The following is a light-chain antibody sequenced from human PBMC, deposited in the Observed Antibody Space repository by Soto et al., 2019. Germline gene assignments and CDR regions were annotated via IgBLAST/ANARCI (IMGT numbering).Light chain of an antibody. CDR1: QSISSW. CDR2: DAS. V-gene: IGKV1-5*01. CDR3: QQYSSYPRT. Sequence: DIHRAYSPWTLSRCGGERVTITCRASQSISSWLAWYQQKPGKAPRLLIYDASSLESGVPSRFSGSGSGTEFTLTISSLQPDDFATYYCQQYSSYPRTFGQGTKVDIK. J-gene: IGKJ1*01.